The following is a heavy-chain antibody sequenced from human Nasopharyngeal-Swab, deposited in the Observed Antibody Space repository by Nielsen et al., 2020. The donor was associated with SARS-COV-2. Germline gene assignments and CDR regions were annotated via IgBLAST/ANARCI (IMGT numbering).Heavy chain of an antibody. V-gene: IGHV3-33*01. CDR2: IWYDGSNK. CDR1: GFTFSSYG. J-gene: IGHJ5*02. D-gene: IGHD6-13*01. CDR3: ARGPSAVAFDP. Sequence: GESLKISCAASGFTFSSYGMHWVRQAPGKGLEWVAVIWYDGSNKYYADSVKGRFTISRDNSKNTLYLQMNSLRAEDTAVYYCARGPSAVAFDPWGQGTLVTVSS.